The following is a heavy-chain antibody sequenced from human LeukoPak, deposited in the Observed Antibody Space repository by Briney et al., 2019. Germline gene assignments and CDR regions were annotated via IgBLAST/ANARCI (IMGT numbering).Heavy chain of an antibody. CDR1: GFSFSTYA. CDR3: ASSPPWELLSAFQM. Sequence: GGSLRLSCAASGFSFSTYAMYWVRQAPGKGLECVALISYDGITTYYADSVKGRFTISTDTSKNTLFLQMNSLISEDTAVYYCASSPPWELLSAFQMWGQGTLVTVSS. CDR2: ISYDGITT. D-gene: IGHD1-26*01. V-gene: IGHV3-30-3*01. J-gene: IGHJ3*02.